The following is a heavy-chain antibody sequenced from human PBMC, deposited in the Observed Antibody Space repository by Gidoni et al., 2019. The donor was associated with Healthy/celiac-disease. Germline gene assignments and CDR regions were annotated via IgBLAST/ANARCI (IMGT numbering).Heavy chain of an antibody. CDR3: ARDRLVYYDSSGPSTFDI. J-gene: IGHJ3*02. Sequence: QVQLVQSGAEVKKPGASVKVSCKASGYTFTSYYMHWVRQAPGQGLEWMGIINPSGGSTSYAQKLQGRVTMTRDTSTSTVYMELSSLRSEDTAVYYCARDRLVYYDSSGPSTFDIWGQGTMVTVSS. V-gene: IGHV1-46*04. CDR2: INPSGGST. CDR1: GYTFTSYY. D-gene: IGHD3-22*01.